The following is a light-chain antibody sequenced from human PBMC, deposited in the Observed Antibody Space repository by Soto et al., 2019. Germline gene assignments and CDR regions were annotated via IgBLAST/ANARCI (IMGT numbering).Light chain of an antibody. V-gene: IGLV2-14*01. CDR3: CSYRSTISYV. CDR2: DVA. CDR1: SSDVGGYNF. J-gene: IGLJ1*01. Sequence: QFALTQPASVSGSPRQSITISCTGTSSDVGGYNFVSWYQQYPGKAPKVIIYDVANRPSGVSNRLSGSKSGNTASLTISGLQAEDEADYYCCSYRSTISYVFGTGTKLTVL.